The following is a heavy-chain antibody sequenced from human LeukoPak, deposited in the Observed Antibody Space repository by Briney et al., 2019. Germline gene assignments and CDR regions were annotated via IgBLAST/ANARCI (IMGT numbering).Heavy chain of an antibody. CDR3: ARDGTPYYYGMDV. D-gene: IGHD1-26*01. Sequence: SETLSLTCTVSGGSISSYYWSWIRQPPGKGLDWIGYIYYSGSTNYNPSLKSRVTISVDTSKNQFSLKLSSVTAADTAVYYCARDGTPYYYGMDVWGQGTTVTVSS. V-gene: IGHV4-59*01. CDR1: GGSISSYY. CDR2: IYYSGST. J-gene: IGHJ6*02.